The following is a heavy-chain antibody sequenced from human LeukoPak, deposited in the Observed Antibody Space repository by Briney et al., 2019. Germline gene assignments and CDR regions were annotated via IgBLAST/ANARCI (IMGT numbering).Heavy chain of an antibody. D-gene: IGHD5-12*01. J-gene: IGHJ4*02. CDR1: RFTFNSYA. Sequence: GGSLRLSCAASRFTFNSYAMSWVRQAPGKGLEWVSVIGGSNGITFYVGSVKGRFTISRDGSKDTLYLQMNSLRAEDTAVYYCARNENSGWGYFDYWGQGTLVTVSS. CDR3: ARNENSGWGYFDY. CDR2: IGGSNGIT. V-gene: IGHV3-23*01.